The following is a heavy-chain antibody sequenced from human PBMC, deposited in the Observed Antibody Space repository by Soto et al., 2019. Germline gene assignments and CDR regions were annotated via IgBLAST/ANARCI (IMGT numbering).Heavy chain of an antibody. CDR3: ARSLGWYAVDY. V-gene: IGHV4-4*02. D-gene: IGHD6-19*01. J-gene: IGHJ4*02. Sequence: QVLLQESGPGLVQPSGTLSLSCVVSGVSIGSNYYWGWVRQPPGKGLEWLGDMSHIGSVNYNPSLKSRVTISMDKSHTQFSLKLDSMTAADTAVYYCARSLGWYAVDYWGQGTLVIVSS. CDR1: GVSIGSNYY. CDR2: MSHIGSV.